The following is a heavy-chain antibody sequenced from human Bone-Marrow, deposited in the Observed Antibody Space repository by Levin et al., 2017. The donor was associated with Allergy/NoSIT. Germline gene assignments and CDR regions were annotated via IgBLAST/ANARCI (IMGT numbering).Heavy chain of an antibody. V-gene: IGHV1-2*02. CDR1: GYIFTDYY. Sequence: ASVKVSCKASGYIFTDYYLHWVRQALGQGLEWMGWIDPNSGGTKYAQRFQGRVTMTRDTSISTAYMELTSLRSEDTAVYYCARDDITDYQYFDSWGQGSLVTVSS. CDR2: IDPNSGGT. CDR3: ARDDITDYQYFDS. J-gene: IGHJ4*02. D-gene: IGHD4-11*01.